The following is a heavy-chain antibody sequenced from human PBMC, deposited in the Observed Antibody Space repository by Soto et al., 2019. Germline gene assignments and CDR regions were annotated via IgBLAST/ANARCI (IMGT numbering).Heavy chain of an antibody. CDR3: AREFGTY. Sequence: EVQLVESGGDLVQPGGSLRLSCAASGFIFNSHTMNWVRQAPGKGLEWLSYISDSSETIYYADSVKGRFTISRDNAKNSLYLQMNSLRAEDTAVYYCAREFGTYWGQGTLVTVSS. V-gene: IGHV3-48*01. D-gene: IGHD3-10*01. CDR2: ISDSSETI. J-gene: IGHJ4*02. CDR1: GFIFNSHT.